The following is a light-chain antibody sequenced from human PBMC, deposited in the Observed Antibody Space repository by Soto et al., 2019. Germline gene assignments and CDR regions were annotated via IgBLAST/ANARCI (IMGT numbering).Light chain of an antibody. CDR2: VNN. Sequence: QSALTQPPSVSGAPGQRVTISCTGSSSNIGAGYDVHWYQQLPGTAPKLLIYVNNNRPSGVPDRFSGSKSGTSASLVITGLQVEDEADYYCQSYDSSLSGWVFGGGTKLTVL. CDR3: QSYDSSLSGWV. J-gene: IGLJ3*02. V-gene: IGLV1-40*01. CDR1: SSNIGAGYD.